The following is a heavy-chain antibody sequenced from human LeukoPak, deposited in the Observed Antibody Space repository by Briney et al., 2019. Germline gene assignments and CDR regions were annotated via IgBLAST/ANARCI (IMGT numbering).Heavy chain of an antibody. J-gene: IGHJ2*01. D-gene: IGHD5-18*01. V-gene: IGHV1-69*13. CDR1: GGTFSSYA. Sequence: GASVTVSCKASGGTFSSYAISWVRQAPGQGLEWMGGIIPIFGTANYAQKFQGRVTITADESTSTAYMELSSLRSEDTAVYYCARDSDGYPYFDLWGRGTLVTVSS. CDR2: IIPIFGTA. CDR3: ARDSDGYPYFDL.